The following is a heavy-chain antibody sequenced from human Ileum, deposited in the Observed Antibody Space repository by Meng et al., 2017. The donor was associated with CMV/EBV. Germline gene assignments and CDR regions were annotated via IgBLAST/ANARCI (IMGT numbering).Heavy chain of an antibody. CDR3: AREMSRTGFFDY. CDR2: IHISGAT. Sequence: QGPLQESGPGSVEPSETLSLTCTVSGGSIGSGDYYWSWIRQPAGKGLEWIGRIHISGATNYNPSLKSRVTMSVDTSKNQFSLKVRSVTAADTAVYYCAREMSRTGFFDYWGQGNLVTVSS. CDR1: GGSIGSGDYY. V-gene: IGHV4-61*02. D-gene: IGHD1-1*01. J-gene: IGHJ4*02.